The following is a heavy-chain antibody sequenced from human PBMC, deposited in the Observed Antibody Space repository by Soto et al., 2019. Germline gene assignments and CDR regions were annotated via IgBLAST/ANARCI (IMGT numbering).Heavy chain of an antibody. CDR1: GYTFISYH. CDR3: ARGFGYSWFDP. Sequence: ASVKVSCKASGYTFISYHLHWMRQAPGQGLEWMGLINPSGGITRYAQKFQGRVTVTSDTSTSTVYMELSSLTSEDTAVYYCARGFGYSWFDPWGQGSLVTV. V-gene: IGHV1-46*01. J-gene: IGHJ5*02. CDR2: INPSGGIT. D-gene: IGHD1-26*01.